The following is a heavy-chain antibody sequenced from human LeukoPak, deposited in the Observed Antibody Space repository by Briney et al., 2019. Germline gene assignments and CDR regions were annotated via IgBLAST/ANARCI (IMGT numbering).Heavy chain of an antibody. J-gene: IGHJ4*02. V-gene: IGHV3-21*01. CDR1: GFTFSSYS. CDR2: ISSGSSYI. CDR3: AREQVLLWFGELSGFDY. Sequence: PGGSLRLSCAASGFTFSSYSMNWVRQAPGKGLEWVSSISSGSSYIYYADSVKGRFTISRDNAKNSLYLQMNSLRAEDTAVYYCAREQVLLWFGELSGFDYWGQGTLVTVSS. D-gene: IGHD3-10*01.